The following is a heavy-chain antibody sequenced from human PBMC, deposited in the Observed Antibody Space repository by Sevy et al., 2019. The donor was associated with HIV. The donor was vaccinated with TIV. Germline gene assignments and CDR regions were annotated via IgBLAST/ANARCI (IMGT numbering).Heavy chain of an antibody. CDR1: GGSISSYY. J-gene: IGHJ6*02. D-gene: IGHD2-21*01. Sequence: SETLSLTCTVSGGSISSYYWSWIRQPPGKGLECIGYIYYSGSTNYNPSLKSRVTISVDTSKNQFSLKLSSVTAADTAVYYCARSTIVEYGMDVWGQGTTVTVSS. CDR2: IYYSGST. V-gene: IGHV4-59*12. CDR3: ARSTIVEYGMDV.